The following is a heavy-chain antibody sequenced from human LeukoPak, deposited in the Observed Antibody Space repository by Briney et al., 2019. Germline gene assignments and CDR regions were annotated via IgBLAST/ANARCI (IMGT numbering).Heavy chain of an antibody. CDR1: GITLSNYG. CDR2: ISGSAGGT. CDR3: AKRGVVIRVILVGFHKEANYFDS. J-gene: IGHJ4*02. V-gene: IGHV3-23*01. Sequence: GGSLRLSCAVSGITLSNYGMSWVRQAPGKGLEWVAGISGSAGGTYYADSVKGQFTISRDNAKNTLYLQLDNLRAEDTAVYFCAKRGVVIRVILVGFHKEANYFDSWGQGALVTVSS. D-gene: IGHD3-22*01.